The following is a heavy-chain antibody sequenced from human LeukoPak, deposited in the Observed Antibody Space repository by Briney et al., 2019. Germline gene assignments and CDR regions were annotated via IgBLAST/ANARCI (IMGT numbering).Heavy chain of an antibody. CDR2: INPSGGGT. V-gene: IGHV1-2*02. D-gene: IGHD6-13*01. J-gene: IGHJ4*02. Sequence: ASVKVSCKASGYTFTGYYMHWVRQAPGQGLEWMGWINPSGGGTNYAQNFRGRVTMTRDTSIGAAYMELTTLRSDDTAVYYCGRDKSGYSTIIDYWGQGTLVTVSS. CDR1: GYTFTGYY. CDR3: GRDKSGYSTIIDY.